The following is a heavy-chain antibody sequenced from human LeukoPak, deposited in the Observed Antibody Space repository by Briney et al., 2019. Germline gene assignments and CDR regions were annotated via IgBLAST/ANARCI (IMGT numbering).Heavy chain of an antibody. J-gene: IGHJ4*02. D-gene: IGHD6-13*01. Sequence: ASVKVSCKASGYTFTDYYIHWVRQAPGQGLEWMGWFNPYSGGTNYAQKFQGRVTMTRDTSISTAYMDLSRLRSDDTAVYYCARVMEQQLSFIDFWGQRTLVTVSS. CDR3: ARVMEQQLSFIDF. CDR1: GYTFTDYY. CDR2: FNPYSGGT. V-gene: IGHV1-2*02.